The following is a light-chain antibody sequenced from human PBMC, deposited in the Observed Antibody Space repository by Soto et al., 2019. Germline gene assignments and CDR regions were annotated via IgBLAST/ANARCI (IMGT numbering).Light chain of an antibody. CDR2: EVS. CDR3: SSYGGNNNYV. J-gene: IGLJ1*01. V-gene: IGLV2-14*01. Sequence: QSALTQPASVSGSPGQSITISCTGTSSDVGGYNYVSWYQQHPGKAPKLMIYEVSNRPSGVSNRFSGSKSGNTASLTISGLQAEDEADYYCSSYGGNNNYVFGTGTKLTVL. CDR1: SSDVGGYNY.